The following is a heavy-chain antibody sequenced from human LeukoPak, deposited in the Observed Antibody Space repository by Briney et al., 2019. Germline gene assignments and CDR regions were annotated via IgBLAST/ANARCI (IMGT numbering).Heavy chain of an antibody. CDR2: IIPIFGTA. CDR1: GGTFSSYA. Sequence: ASVKVSCKASGGTFSSYAISWVRQAPGQGLEWMGGIIPIFGTANYAQKFQGRVTITADESTSTAYMELRSLRSDDTAVYYCARSWFGELYFDYWGQGTLVTVSS. CDR3: ARSWFGELYFDY. V-gene: IGHV1-69*13. D-gene: IGHD3-10*01. J-gene: IGHJ4*02.